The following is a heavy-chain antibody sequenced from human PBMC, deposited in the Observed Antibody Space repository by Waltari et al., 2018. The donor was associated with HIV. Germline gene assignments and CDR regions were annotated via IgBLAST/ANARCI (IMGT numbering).Heavy chain of an antibody. J-gene: IGHJ5*02. CDR3: AKDYFVVVTAAGPFDP. Sequence: QVKLVESGGGVVKPGRSLRLSCAASGFSSSSYGMHWGRQAPGKGLEGVAVISYDGSNKYYADSVKGRFTISRDNSKNTLYLQMNSLRAEDTAVYYCAKDYFVVVTAAGPFDPWGQGTLVTVSS. CDR2: ISYDGSNK. V-gene: IGHV3-30*18. CDR1: GFSSSSYG. D-gene: IGHD2-21*02.